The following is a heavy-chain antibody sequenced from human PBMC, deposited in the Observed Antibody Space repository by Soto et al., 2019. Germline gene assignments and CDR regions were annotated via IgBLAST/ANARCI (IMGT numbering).Heavy chain of an antibody. CDR3: ARVVPGAEAWFGP. D-gene: IGHD2-2*01. V-gene: IGHV1-18*01. CDR1: GYTFSNYG. J-gene: IGHJ5*02. CDR2: ISLYSDGT. Sequence: ASVKVSCKTSGYTFSNYGITWMRQAPGQPLEWLGWISLYSDGTNYAQKFQGRVSMTTDTSTTTAYMELRSLRSDDTAVYYCARVVPGAEAWFGPWGQGTLVTVSS.